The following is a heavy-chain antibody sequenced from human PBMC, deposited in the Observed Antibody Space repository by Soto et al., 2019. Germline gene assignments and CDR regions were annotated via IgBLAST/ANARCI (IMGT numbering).Heavy chain of an antibody. CDR3: ARLGVAVAGTGWWFDP. D-gene: IGHD6-19*01. J-gene: IGHJ5*02. CDR2: IIPIFGTA. V-gene: IGHV1-69*12. Sequence: QVQLVQSGAEVKKPGSSVKVSCKASGGTFSSYAISWVRQAPGQGLEWMGGIIPIFGTANYAQKFQGRVTITADESTRPAYMELSSLRAEDTAVYYSARLGVAVAGTGWWFDPWGQGTLVTVSS. CDR1: GGTFSSYA.